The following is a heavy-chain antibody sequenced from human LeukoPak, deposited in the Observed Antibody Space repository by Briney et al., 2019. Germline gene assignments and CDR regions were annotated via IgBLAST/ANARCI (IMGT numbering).Heavy chain of an antibody. Sequence: SVKVSCKASGGTFSRFTTSWVRQAPGQGFEWMGGITPIFGTANFAQKFQGRVSITADESTSTAFMELSSLRSEDTAVYYCAREWGLESSGYYYAYWGQGTLVTVSS. V-gene: IGHV1-69*13. J-gene: IGHJ4*02. CDR2: ITPIFGTA. D-gene: IGHD3-22*01. CDR3: AREWGLESSGYYYAY. CDR1: GGTFSRFT.